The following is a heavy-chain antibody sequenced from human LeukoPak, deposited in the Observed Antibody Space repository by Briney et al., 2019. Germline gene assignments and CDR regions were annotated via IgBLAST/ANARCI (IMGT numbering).Heavy chain of an antibody. J-gene: IGHJ4*02. CDR3: ARRVSDYGDYFDY. D-gene: IGHD4-17*01. V-gene: IGHV3-23*01. Sequence: GGSLRLSCAASGFTFSSYGMSWVRQAPGKGLEWVSAISGSGGSTYYADSVKGRFTISRDNSKNTLYLQMNSLRAEDTAVYYCARRVSDYGDYFDYWGQGTLVTVSS. CDR2: ISGSGGST. CDR1: GFTFSSYG.